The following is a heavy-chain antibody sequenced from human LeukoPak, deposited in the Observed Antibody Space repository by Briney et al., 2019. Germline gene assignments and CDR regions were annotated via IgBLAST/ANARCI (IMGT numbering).Heavy chain of an antibody. CDR2: IHGNGETT. CDR3: GRDPNGDYVGAFEF. V-gene: IGHV3-23*01. D-gene: IGHD3-16*01. Sequence: GGSLRLSCVGSGFTFSRYGLIWVRQPPGKGLEWVSGIHGNGETTYYGDSVKGRFTISRDNSKGTLYLQMNSLRVEDTAEYFCGRDPNGDYVGAFEFWGQGTKVAVSS. J-gene: IGHJ3*01. CDR1: GFTFSRYG.